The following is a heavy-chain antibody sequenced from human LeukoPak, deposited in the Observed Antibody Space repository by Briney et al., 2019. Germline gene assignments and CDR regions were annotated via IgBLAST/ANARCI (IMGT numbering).Heavy chain of an antibody. CDR1: VGSFSGYY. J-gene: IGHJ4*02. Sequence: PSETLSLTCAVYVGSFSGYYWSWIRQPPGKGLEWIGEINHSGSTNYNPSLKSRVTISVDTSKNQFSLKLSSVTAADTAVYYCASGSEALWFGELDPLPYYFDYWGQGTLVTVSS. D-gene: IGHD3-10*01. V-gene: IGHV4-34*01. CDR3: ASGSEALWFGELDPLPYYFDY. CDR2: INHSGST.